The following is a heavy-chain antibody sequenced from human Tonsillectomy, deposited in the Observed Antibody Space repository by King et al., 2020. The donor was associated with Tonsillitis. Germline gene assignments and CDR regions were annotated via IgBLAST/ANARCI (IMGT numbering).Heavy chain of an antibody. CDR2: TYYRSKWYN. D-gene: IGHD3-9*01. V-gene: IGHV6-1*01. Sequence: VQLQQSGPGLVKPSQTLSLTCAISGDSVSSNSAAWNWIRQSPSRGLEWLGRTYYRSKWYNEYAVSVKSRITVNPDTSKNQFSLQLNSVTPEDTAVYYCARESPYYDILTGYSSFDYWGPGTLVTVSS. J-gene: IGHJ4*02. CDR3: ARESPYYDILTGYSSFDY. CDR1: GDSVSSNSAA.